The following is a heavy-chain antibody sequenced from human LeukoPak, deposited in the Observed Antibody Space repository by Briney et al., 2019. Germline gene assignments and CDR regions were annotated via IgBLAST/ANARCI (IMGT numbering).Heavy chain of an antibody. D-gene: IGHD6-13*01. J-gene: IGHJ3*02. V-gene: IGHV3-30*03. CDR2: ISYDGSNK. Sequence: GGSLRLSCAVSGFTFSSYGMHWVRQAPGKGLEWVAVISYDGSNKYYADSVKGRFTISRDNSKNALYLQMNSLRAEDTAVYYCARDRSYAFAIWGQGTMVTVSS. CDR3: ARDRSYAFAI. CDR1: GFTFSSYG.